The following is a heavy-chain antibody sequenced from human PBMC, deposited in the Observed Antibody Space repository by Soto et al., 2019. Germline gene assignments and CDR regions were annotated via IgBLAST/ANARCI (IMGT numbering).Heavy chain of an antibody. V-gene: IGHV4-34*01. CDR1: VGSFSGYY. Sequence: PSETLSLTCAVYVGSFSGYYWSLIRQPPGKGLECIWEINHSGSTNYNPSLKSRVTISVDTSKNQFSLKLSPVTAADTAVYYCARGSITIFGVENYYYYGMAVWGPWTTVTVAS. CDR2: INHSGST. CDR3: ARGSITIFGVENYYYYGMAV. J-gene: IGHJ6*02. D-gene: IGHD3-3*01.